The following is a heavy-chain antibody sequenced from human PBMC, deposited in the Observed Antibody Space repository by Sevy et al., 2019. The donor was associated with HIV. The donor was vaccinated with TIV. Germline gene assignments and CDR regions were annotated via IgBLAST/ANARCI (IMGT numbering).Heavy chain of an antibody. D-gene: IGHD6-19*01. CDR3: SRCGGNGWYYFDY. CDR1: GGTFSSYG. V-gene: IGHV1-69*13. J-gene: IGHJ4*02. Sequence: ASVKVSCKASGGTFSSYGISWVRQAPGQGLEWMGGNIPILGTVNYAQKFQGRVTITADESTKTAYMELSSLGAEDTAVYYCSRCGGNGWYYFDYWGQETLVTVSS. CDR2: NIPILGTV.